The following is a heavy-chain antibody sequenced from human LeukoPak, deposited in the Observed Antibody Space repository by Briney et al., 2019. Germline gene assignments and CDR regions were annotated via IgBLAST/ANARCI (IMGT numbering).Heavy chain of an antibody. CDR2: IYHSGST. J-gene: IGHJ4*02. CDR1: GGSISSSSGNC. Sequence: SETLSLTCAVSGGSISSSSGNCWTWVRQPPGKGLEWIGEIYHSGSTNYNPSLKSRVTILLDKFKNQFSLKLSSVTAADTAVYYCARNGGNSDFDYWGQGTLVTVSS. CDR3: ARNGGNSDFDY. V-gene: IGHV4-4*02. D-gene: IGHD4-23*01.